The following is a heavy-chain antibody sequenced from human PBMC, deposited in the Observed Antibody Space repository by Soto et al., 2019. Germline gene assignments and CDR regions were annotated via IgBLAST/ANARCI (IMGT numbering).Heavy chain of an antibody. D-gene: IGHD6-19*01. Sequence: SETLSLTCTVSGGSLSRGSFFWGWIRQPPGKGLEWIGHIYFTGTSSYSPSLKSRVTMFVDTSKNNFSLRLTSVTAADTAVYYCVRREAVAGSQFDFWGQGTLVTVS. J-gene: IGHJ4*02. CDR2: IYFTGTS. CDR3: VRREAVAGSQFDF. CDR1: GGSLSRGSFF. V-gene: IGHV4-39*02.